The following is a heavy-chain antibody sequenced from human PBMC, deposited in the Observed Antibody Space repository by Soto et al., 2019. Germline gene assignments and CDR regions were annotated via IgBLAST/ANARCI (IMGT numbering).Heavy chain of an antibody. CDR3: RANDFWSGYSPDAFDI. V-gene: IGHV3-30-3*01. CDR1: GFTFSSYA. Sequence: GGSLRLSCAASGFTFSSYAMHWVRQAPGKGLEWVAVISYDGSNKYYADSVKGRFTISRDNSKNTLYLQMNSLGAEDTAVYYCRANDFWSGYSPDAFDIWGQGTMVTVSS. J-gene: IGHJ3*02. CDR2: ISYDGSNK. D-gene: IGHD3-3*01.